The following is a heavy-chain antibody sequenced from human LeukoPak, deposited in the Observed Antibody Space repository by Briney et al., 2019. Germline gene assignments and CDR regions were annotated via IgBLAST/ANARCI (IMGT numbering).Heavy chain of an antibody. CDR3: ARVLRAASWRSYDY. D-gene: IGHD5-18*01. J-gene: IGHJ4*02. V-gene: IGHV4-59*02. CDR1: GGSVSGYD. Sequence: SDTLSLTCAVYGGSVSGYDWSWIRQPPGKGLEWIGYIYYNGDTNYNPSLKSRVIIAIDTSSNQFSLRLNSMTAADTAVYYCARVLRAASWRSYDYWGQGSLVTVSS. CDR2: IYYNGDT.